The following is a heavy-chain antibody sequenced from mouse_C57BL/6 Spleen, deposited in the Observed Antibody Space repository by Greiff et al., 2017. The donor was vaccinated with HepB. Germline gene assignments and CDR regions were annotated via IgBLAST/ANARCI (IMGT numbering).Heavy chain of an antibody. V-gene: IGHV5-4*01. Sequence: EVQLQESGGGLVKPGGSLKLSCAASGFTFSSYAMSWVRQTPEKRLEWVATISDGGSYTYYPDNVKGRFTISRDNAKNNLYLQMSHLKSEDTAMYYCAREGYSNPLFAYWGQGTLVTVSA. CDR3: AREGYSNPLFAY. CDR1: GFTFSSYA. CDR2: ISDGGSYT. D-gene: IGHD2-5*01. J-gene: IGHJ3*01.